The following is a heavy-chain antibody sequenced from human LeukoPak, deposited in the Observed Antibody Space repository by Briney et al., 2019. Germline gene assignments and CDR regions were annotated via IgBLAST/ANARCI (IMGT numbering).Heavy chain of an antibody. CDR2: IYSSSHYI. J-gene: IGHJ6*03. D-gene: IGHD2-2*01. CDR1: GVTFSSYS. V-gene: IGHV3-21*01. CDR3: ARVFVVVPGATRNYYYMDV. Sequence: GGSLRLSCAASGVTFSSYSMNWVRQAPGKGREWVSSIYSSSHYIYYADSVKGRFTISRDNAKGSLYLQMNSLRAEDTAVYYCARVFVVVPGATRNYYYMDVWGKGTTVTVSS.